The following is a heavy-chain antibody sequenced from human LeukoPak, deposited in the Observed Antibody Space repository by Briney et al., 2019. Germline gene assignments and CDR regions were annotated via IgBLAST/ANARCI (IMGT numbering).Heavy chain of an antibody. V-gene: IGHV4-61*02. Sequence: SETLSLTCTVSGGSISSGSYYWSWIRQPAGKGLEWIGRIYTSGSTNYNPSLKSRVTISVDTSKNQFSLKLSSVTAADTAVYYCARDRYYYDSSGYYHDYWGQGTLVTVSS. J-gene: IGHJ4*02. CDR3: ARDRYYYDSSGYYHDY. CDR2: IYTSGST. CDR1: GGSISSGSYY. D-gene: IGHD3-22*01.